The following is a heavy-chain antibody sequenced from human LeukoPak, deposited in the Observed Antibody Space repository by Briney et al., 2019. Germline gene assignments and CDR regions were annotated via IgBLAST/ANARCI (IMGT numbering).Heavy chain of an antibody. CDR3: AKDGGNYYDSGGSYLMRSYMDV. CDR2: IYSGDTT. D-gene: IGHD3-22*01. V-gene: IGHV3-66*01. J-gene: IGHJ6*03. CDR1: GISFINYN. Sequence: PGGSLRLSCAASGISFINYNMNWVRQAPGKGLEWVSVIYSGDTTYYADSVKGRFTISRDNSKNTLYLQMNSLRVEDTAVYYCAKDGGNYYDSGGSYLMRSYMDVWGKGTTVTVSS.